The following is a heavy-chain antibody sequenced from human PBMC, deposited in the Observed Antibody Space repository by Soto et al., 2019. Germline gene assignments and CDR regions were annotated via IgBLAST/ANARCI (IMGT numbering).Heavy chain of an antibody. CDR2: ITSRGGST. Sequence: GGSLRLSCATSGFTFSSYAVSWVRQAPGKGLEWVSGITSRGGSTFYADSVKCRFTISRANSRNTPYLQMNSLKPEDTAIYYCATDLGSSCFLQGDWGQRTLVTVSS. V-gene: IGHV3-23*01. D-gene: IGHD6-13*01. CDR3: ATDLGSSCFLQGD. CDR1: GFTFSSYA. J-gene: IGHJ4*02.